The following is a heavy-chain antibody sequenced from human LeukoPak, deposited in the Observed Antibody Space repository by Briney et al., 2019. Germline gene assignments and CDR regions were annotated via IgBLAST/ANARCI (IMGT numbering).Heavy chain of an antibody. CDR1: GYTFTSYG. CDR3: ARKGVVVPAAMNGSGASGNYYYYYGMDV. V-gene: IGHV1-18*04. J-gene: IGHJ6*04. Sequence: ASVKVSCKASGYTFTSYGISWVRQAPGQGLEWMGWISAYNGNTNYAQKLQGRVTMTTDTSTSTAYMELRSLRSDDTAVYYCARKGVVVPAAMNGSGASGNYYYYYGMDVWGKGTTVTVSS. D-gene: IGHD2-2*01. CDR2: ISAYNGNT.